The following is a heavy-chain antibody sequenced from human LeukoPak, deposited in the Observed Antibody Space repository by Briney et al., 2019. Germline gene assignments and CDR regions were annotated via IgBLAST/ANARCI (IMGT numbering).Heavy chain of an antibody. V-gene: IGHV3-23*01. CDR3: AKDYYDSSGYGELDY. J-gene: IGHJ4*02. CDR1: GFTFSSYA. CDR2: ISGSGGST. D-gene: IGHD3-22*01. Sequence: GGSLRLSCAASGFTFSSYAMSWVRQAPGKGLEWVSAISGSGGSTYYADSVKGRFTISRDNSKNTLYLQMNSLRAEDTAVYYCAKDYYDSSGYGELDYWGQGTLVTVSS.